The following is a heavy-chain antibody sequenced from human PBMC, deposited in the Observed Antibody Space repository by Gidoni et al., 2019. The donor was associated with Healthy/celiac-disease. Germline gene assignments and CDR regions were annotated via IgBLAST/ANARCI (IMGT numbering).Heavy chain of an antibody. J-gene: IGHJ4*02. Sequence: QVRLQESGPGMVQPSQTLSVTCTVSGGCISSGGYSWSCIRQHPGKGLEWIGSIYYSGSTYYNPSLKSRVTISVDTSKTQFSLKLSSVTAADTAVYYCARGTGRSSWYVCYFDYWGQGTLVTVSS. CDR3: ARGTGRSSWYVCYFDY. CDR2: IYYSGST. CDR1: GGCISSGGYS. D-gene: IGHD6-13*01. V-gene: IGHV4-31*03.